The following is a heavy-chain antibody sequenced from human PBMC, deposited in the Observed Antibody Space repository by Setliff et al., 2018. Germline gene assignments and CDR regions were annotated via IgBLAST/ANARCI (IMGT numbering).Heavy chain of an antibody. CDR2: ISSGGST. D-gene: IGHD3-22*01. V-gene: IGHV4-4*08. Sequence: TLSFTCSVAGGSMSNYFWSWVRRPPGKGLEWIGFISSGGSTIYSPSLKSRVTISVDTSKNQFSLRLTSVTAADTAIYYCARNPASGAYYSSRPFHFDYWGQGALVTVSS. CDR1: GGSMSNYF. J-gene: IGHJ4*02. CDR3: ARNPASGAYYSSRPFHFDY.